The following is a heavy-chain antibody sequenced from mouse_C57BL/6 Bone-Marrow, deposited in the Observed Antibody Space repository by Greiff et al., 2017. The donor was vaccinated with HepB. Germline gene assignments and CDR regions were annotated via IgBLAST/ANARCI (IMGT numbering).Heavy chain of an antibody. V-gene: IGHV1-61*01. J-gene: IGHJ4*01. CDR2: INPSDSET. D-gene: IGHD2-1*01. Sequence: QVQLQQSGAELVRPGSSVKLSCKASGYNFTSYWMDWVKQRPGQGLEWIGNINPSDSETQYNQKIKDKATLTVDKSSSTVYMQLSSLTSEDSAVYYYARGYYYNYEWPYAMDYWGQGTSVTVSS. CDR1: GYNFTSYW. CDR3: ARGYYYNYEWPYAMDY.